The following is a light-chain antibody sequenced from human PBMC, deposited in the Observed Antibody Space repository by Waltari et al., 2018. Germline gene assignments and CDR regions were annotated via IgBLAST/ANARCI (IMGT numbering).Light chain of an antibody. J-gene: IGLJ1*01. CDR1: SSDVGGYNF. CDR3: GSYTTTTTVV. V-gene: IGLV2-14*01. Sequence: QSALTQPASVSGSPGQSITISCTGTSSDVGGYNFVSWSQQHPGKAPKLMIYEVTNRPSGISNRISGSKSGNTASLTISGLQAEDEADYYCGSYTTTTTVVFGTGTKVTVL. CDR2: EVT.